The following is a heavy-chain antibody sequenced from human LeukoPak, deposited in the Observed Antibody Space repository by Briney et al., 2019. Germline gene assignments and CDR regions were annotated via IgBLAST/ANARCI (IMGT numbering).Heavy chain of an antibody. CDR2: INQDGSEQ. D-gene: IGHD2-2*01. Sequence: GSLRLSCAASGFTFSSYWMSWVRQAPGKGLEWVANINQDGSEQYYVDSVKDRFTISRDNTKNSLYLQMNSLRAEDTAVYYCARVGYCSTTSCYWRAFDYWGQGTLVTVSS. J-gene: IGHJ4*02. V-gene: IGHV3-7*01. CDR3: ARVGYCSTTSCYWRAFDY. CDR1: GFTFSSYW.